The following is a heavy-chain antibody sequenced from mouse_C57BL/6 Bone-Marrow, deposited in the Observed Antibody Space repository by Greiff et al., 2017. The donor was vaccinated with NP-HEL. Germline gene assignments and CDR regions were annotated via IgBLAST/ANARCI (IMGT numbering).Heavy chain of an antibody. CDR3: VREGITTDYFDY. CDR1: GFTFNTYA. V-gene: IGHV10-3*01. CDR2: IRSKSSNYAT. Sequence: EVMLVESGGGLVQPKGSLKLSCAASGFTFNTYAMHWVRQAPGKGLEWVARIRSKSSNYATYYADSVKDRFTISRDDSQSTLYLQMNNLKTEDTAMYYCVREGITTDYFDYWGQGTTLTVSS. D-gene: IGHD1-1*01. J-gene: IGHJ2*01.